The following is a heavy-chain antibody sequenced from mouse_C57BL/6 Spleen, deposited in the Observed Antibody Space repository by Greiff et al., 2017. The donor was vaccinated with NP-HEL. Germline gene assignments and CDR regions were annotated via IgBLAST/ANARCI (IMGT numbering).Heavy chain of an antibody. CDR3: ARGGVYSNYQVAY. CDR1: GYTFTDYY. J-gene: IGHJ3*01. D-gene: IGHD2-5*01. CDR2: INPYNGGT. V-gene: IGHV1-19*01. Sequence: VQLQQSGPVLVKPGASVKMSCKASGYTFTDYYMNWVKQSHGKSLEWIGVINPYNGGTSYNQKFKGKATLTVDKSSSTAYMELNSLTSEDSAVYYCARGGVYSNYQVAYWGQGTLVTVSA.